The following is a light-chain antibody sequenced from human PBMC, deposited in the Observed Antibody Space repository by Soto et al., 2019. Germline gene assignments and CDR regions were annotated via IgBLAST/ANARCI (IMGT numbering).Light chain of an antibody. CDR2: RNN. Sequence: QLVLTQPPSASGTPGQRVTISCSGSSSNIGSNYVYWYQQLPGTAPKLLIYRNNQRPSGVPDRFSGSKSGTSAALAISGRRSEDEADYYCAAWDASLSGVVFGGGTKVTVL. V-gene: IGLV1-47*01. CDR1: SSNIGSNY. CDR3: AAWDASLSGVV. J-gene: IGLJ2*01.